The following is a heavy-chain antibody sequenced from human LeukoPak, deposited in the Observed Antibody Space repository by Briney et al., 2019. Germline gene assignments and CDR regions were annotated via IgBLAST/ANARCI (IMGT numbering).Heavy chain of an antibody. D-gene: IGHD5-18*01. CDR2: ISYSGNT. CDR1: GGSITPFY. CDR3: AKYNYGKYHFDA. V-gene: IGHV4-59*01. J-gene: IGHJ4*02. Sequence: SETLSLTCTVSGGSITPFYWSWSRQPPGQGLEWIGYISYSGNTNYNSSLKSRVTMSVDTSKNQFSLSLSSVTAADTAVYYCAKYNYGKYHFDAWGQGTLVTVSS.